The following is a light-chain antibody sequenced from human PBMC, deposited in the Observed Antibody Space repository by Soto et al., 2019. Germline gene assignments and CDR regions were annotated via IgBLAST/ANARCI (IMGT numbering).Light chain of an antibody. J-gene: IGLJ2*01. CDR1: NIGSKS. V-gene: IGLV3-21*02. CDR3: QVWDSSSDHVV. CDR2: DDS. Sequence: SYELTQPPSVSVAPGQTARITWGGNNIGSKSVHWYQQKPGQAPVLVVYDDSDRPSGIPERFSGSNSGNTATLTISRVEAGDEADDYCQVWDSSSDHVVFGGGTKLTVL.